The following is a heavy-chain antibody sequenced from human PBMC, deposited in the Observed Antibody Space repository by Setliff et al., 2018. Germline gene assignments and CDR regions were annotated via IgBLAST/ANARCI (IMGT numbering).Heavy chain of an antibody. CDR3: ARDRTAYSYGLDV. Sequence: SETLSLTCTVSGGSVSPYFWSWIRQPPGKGLGWIGYIYHNGNTNFNPSLRSRVNMSVDTSKNQFALNLRSVTAADSAVYYCARDRTAYSYGLDVWGQGTTVTVSS. V-gene: IGHV4-59*02. CDR2: IYHNGNT. J-gene: IGHJ6*02. D-gene: IGHD5-18*01. CDR1: GGSVSPYF.